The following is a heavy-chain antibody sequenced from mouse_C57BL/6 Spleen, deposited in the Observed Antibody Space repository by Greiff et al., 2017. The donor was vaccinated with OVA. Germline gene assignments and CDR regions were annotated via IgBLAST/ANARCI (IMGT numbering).Heavy chain of an antibody. V-gene: IGHV1-80*01. J-gene: IGHJ1*03. Sequence: QVQLQQSGAELVKPGASVKISCKASGYAFSSYWMNWVKQRPGKGLEWIGQIYPGDGDTNYNGKFKGKATLTADKSSSTAYMQLSSLTSEDSAVYFCAREGYDYEGLDWYFDVWGTGTTVTVSS. CDR3: AREGYDYEGLDWYFDV. CDR2: IYPGDGDT. D-gene: IGHD2-4*01. CDR1: GYAFSSYW.